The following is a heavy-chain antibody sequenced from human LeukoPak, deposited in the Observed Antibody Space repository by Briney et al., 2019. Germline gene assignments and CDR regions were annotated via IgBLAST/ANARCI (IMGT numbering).Heavy chain of an antibody. Sequence: SETLSLTCTVSGGSISSYYCSWIRQPPGKGLEWIGYIYCSGSTNYNPSLKSRVTISVDTSKNQFSLKLSSVTAADTAVYYCARAGVGHAFDIWGQGTMVTVSS. V-gene: IGHV4-59*01. CDR3: ARAGVGHAFDI. J-gene: IGHJ3*02. CDR2: IYCSGST. CDR1: GGSISSYY. D-gene: IGHD7-27*01.